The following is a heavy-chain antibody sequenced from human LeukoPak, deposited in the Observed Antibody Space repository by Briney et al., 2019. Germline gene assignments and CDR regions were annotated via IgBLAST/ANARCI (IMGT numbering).Heavy chain of an antibody. D-gene: IGHD2-15*01. CDR2: INPNSGGT. CDR3: ARVLVVVVARGAFDI. Sequence: ASVKVSCKASGYTFTGYYMHWVRQAPGQGLEWMGWINPNSGGTNYAQKFQGRVTMTRDTSISTAYMELSRLRSDDTAVYYCARVLVVVVARGAFDIWGQGTMVTVSS. V-gene: IGHV1-2*02. J-gene: IGHJ3*02. CDR1: GYTFTGYY.